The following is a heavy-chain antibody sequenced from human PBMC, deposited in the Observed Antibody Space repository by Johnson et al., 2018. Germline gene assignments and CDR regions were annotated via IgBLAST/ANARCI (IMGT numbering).Heavy chain of an antibody. CDR2: ITRRADGGTT. Sequence: VQLVESGGDLVHPGGSLRLSCAASGFTFSDAWMSWVRQAPGKGLEWVGRITRRADGGTTSYAAPVTGRFIVSRDESENTLFLQMNSLKAEDTADYYCTIERVGSWDHYYGMGVWGQGTTVTVSS. CDR1: GFTFSDAW. J-gene: IGHJ6*02. V-gene: IGHV3-15*01. CDR3: TIERVGSWDHYYGMGV. D-gene: IGHD1-26*01.